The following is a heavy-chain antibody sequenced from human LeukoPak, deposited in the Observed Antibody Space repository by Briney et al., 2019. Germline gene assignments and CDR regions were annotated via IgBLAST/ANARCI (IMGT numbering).Heavy chain of an antibody. V-gene: IGHV1-46*01. CDR2: INPSAGNT. CDR1: GYTFINYY. CDR3: ARERPSKCYFDY. Sequence: ASVKLSCKASGYTFINYYVHWVRQAPGHGPEYMGIINPSAGNTNYAQKFQGSITMTRDTSTTTVYMELSSLVSEDTAVYYCARERPSKCYFDYLGQGTLVTVSS. J-gene: IGHJ4*02.